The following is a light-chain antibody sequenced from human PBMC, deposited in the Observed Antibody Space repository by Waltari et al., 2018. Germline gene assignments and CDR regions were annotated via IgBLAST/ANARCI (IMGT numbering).Light chain of an antibody. CDR1: QSIENW. CDR2: KTS. J-gene: IGKJ1*01. V-gene: IGKV1-5*03. CDR3: QQYDNSWT. Sequence: DIQMTQSPSTLSASVGDRVSMTCRTSQSIENWLAWYQQKPGKAPKLLIAKTSLLESGVPSRFSGSGSGTEFNLTITTLQPDDFATYYCQQYDNSWTFGQGTKVEIK.